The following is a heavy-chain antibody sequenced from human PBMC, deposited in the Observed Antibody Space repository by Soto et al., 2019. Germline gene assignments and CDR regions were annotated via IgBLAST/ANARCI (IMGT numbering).Heavy chain of an antibody. J-gene: IGHJ4*02. D-gene: IGHD3-22*01. V-gene: IGHV1-3*01. CDR2: INAGNGNT. CDR1: GYTFTSYA. CDR3: ARDRYYYDSSGPFDY. Sequence: GASVQVSCKASGYTFTSYAMHWVRQAPGQRLEWMGWINAGNGNTKYSQKFQGRVTITRDTSASTAYMELSSLRSEDTAVYYCARDRYYYDSSGPFDYWGQGTLVTVSS.